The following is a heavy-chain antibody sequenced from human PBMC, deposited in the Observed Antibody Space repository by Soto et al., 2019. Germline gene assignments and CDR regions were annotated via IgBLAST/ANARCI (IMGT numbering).Heavy chain of an antibody. CDR2: IIPIFGTA. CDR3: ARDTTGTSGEQYFDY. CDR1: GGTFSSYA. D-gene: IGHD1-1*01. V-gene: IGHV1-69*13. J-gene: IGHJ4*02. Sequence: SVKVSCKASGGTFSSYAISWVRQAPGQGPEWMGGIIPIFGTANYAQKFQGRVTITADESTSTAYMELSSLRSEDTAVYYCARDTTGTSGEQYFDYWGQGTLVTVSS.